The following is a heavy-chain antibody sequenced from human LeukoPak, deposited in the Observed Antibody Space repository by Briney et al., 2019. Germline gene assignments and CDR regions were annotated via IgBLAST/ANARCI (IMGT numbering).Heavy chain of an antibody. CDR2: ISAYNGNT. CDR3: AGCAAARTYNWFDP. V-gene: IGHV1-18*01. J-gene: IGHJ5*02. CDR1: GYTFTSYG. Sequence: ASVKVSCKASGYTFTSYGISWVRQAPGQGLEWMGWISAYNGNTNYAQKLQGRVTMTTDTSTSTAYMELRSLRSDDTAVYYCAGCAAARTYNWFDPWGQGTLVTVSS. D-gene: IGHD6-13*01.